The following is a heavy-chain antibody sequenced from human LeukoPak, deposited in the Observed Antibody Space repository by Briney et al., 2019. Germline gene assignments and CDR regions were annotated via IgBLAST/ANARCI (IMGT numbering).Heavy chain of an antibody. Sequence: PSETLSLTCAVSGGSISSGGYYWSWIRQPPGKGLEWIGEINHSGSTNYNPSLKSRVTISVDTSKNQFSLKLSSVTAADTAVYYCAGRKKTYYDYVWGSYRYDGALDYWGQGTLVTVSS. CDR1: GGSISSGGYY. CDR2: INHSGST. CDR3: AGRKKTYYDYVWGSYRYDGALDY. V-gene: IGHV4-34*01. J-gene: IGHJ4*02. D-gene: IGHD3-16*02.